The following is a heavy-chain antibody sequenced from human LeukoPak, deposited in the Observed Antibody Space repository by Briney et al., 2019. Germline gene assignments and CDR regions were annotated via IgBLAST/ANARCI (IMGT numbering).Heavy chain of an antibody. CDR2: IYYSGST. CDR1: GGSISSYY. V-gene: IGHV4-59*08. CDR3: ARHPGISWYFDL. Sequence: PSETLSLTCTVSGGSISSYYWSWIWQPPGKGLEWIGYIYYSGSTNYNPSLKSRVTISVDTSKNQFSLKLSSVTAADTTVYYCARHPGISWYFDLWGRGTLVTVSS. D-gene: IGHD3-3*02. J-gene: IGHJ2*01.